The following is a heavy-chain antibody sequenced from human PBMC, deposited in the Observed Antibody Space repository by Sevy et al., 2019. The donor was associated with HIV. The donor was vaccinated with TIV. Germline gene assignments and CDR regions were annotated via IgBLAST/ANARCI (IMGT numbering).Heavy chain of an antibody. V-gene: IGHV3-23*01. D-gene: IGHD3-3*01. CDR2: ISGSGGIT. CDR1: GFTFSSYA. J-gene: IGHJ6*03. Sequence: GGSLRLSCAASGFTFSSYAMSWVRQAPGKGLEWVSAISGSGGITYYADSVKGRFTISRDNSKNTLYLQMNSLRAEDTAVYYCAKDLRITIFGVVIDYYMDVWGKGTTVTVSS. CDR3: AKDLRITIFGVVIDYYMDV.